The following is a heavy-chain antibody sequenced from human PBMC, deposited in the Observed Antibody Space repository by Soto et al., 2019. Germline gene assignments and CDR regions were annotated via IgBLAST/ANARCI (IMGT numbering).Heavy chain of an antibody. CDR3: AKDGADPAGPLWYGAVTFDY. CDR2: ISGSGGST. Sequence: EVQLLESGGGLVQPGGSLRLSCAASGFTFSSYAMSWVRQAPGKGLEWVSAISGSGGSTYYADSVKGRFTISRDNAKNTLYLQMNSLRAEDTAVYYCAKDGADPAGPLWYGAVTFDYWGQGTLVTVSS. D-gene: IGHD3-10*01. V-gene: IGHV3-23*01. J-gene: IGHJ4*02. CDR1: GFTFSSYA.